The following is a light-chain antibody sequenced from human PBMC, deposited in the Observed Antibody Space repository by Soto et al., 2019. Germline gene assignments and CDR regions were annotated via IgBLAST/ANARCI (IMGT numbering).Light chain of an antibody. CDR3: QQRTTWPT. J-gene: IGKJ4*01. CDR1: QSVASS. V-gene: IGKV3-11*01. CDR2: DVS. Sequence: EIVLTQSPATLSLSPGDRATLSCRASQSVASSLAWFQQKPGQAPRLLIYDVSRRATAIPARFSGSGSGTDFTLTISSLEPEDFAVNYCQQRTTWPTFGGGTKVEIK.